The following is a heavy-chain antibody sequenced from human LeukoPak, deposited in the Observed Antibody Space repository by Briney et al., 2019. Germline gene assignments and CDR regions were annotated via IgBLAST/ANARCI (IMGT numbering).Heavy chain of an antibody. D-gene: IGHD1-26*01. J-gene: IGHJ6*03. Sequence: GRSLRLSCAASDLTSSNSALHWVRQAPGKGLEWVAVISYDGSNKYYADSVKGRFTISRDNSKNTLYLQMNSLSAEDTAVYFCARDPYSGNYGAYYYYYMDVWGKGTTVTISS. CDR2: ISYDGSNK. CDR3: ARDPYSGNYGAYYYYYMDV. V-gene: IGHV3-30*04. CDR1: DLTSSNSA.